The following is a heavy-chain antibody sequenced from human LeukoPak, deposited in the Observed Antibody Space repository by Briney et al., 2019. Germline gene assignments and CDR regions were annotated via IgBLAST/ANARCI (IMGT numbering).Heavy chain of an antibody. Sequence: SETLSLTCTVSGGSISGYFWSWIRQPAGKGLEWIGRIHDNGDSNHNPSLKSRVTMALETSKNQVSLRLASVTAADTAVYYCARDSGMASYNWFDPWGQGTLVTVSS. D-gene: IGHD1-26*01. CDR2: IHDNGDS. CDR3: ARDSGMASYNWFDP. CDR1: GGSISGYF. J-gene: IGHJ5*02. V-gene: IGHV4-4*07.